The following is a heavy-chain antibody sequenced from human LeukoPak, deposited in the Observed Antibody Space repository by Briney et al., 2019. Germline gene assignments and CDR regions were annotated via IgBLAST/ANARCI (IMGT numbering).Heavy chain of an antibody. J-gene: IGHJ6*04. D-gene: IGHD1-7*01. CDR2: ISPSSGGT. Sequence: GASVKVSCKASGYIFTDYYIHWVRQAPGQGLEWMGWISPSSGGTNYAQNLQGRVTMTRDTSMTTAYMELSRLRSDDTAVYYCVRQLRDYYYYGMDVWGKGTTVSVSS. CDR1: GYIFTDYY. V-gene: IGHV1-2*02. CDR3: VRQLRDYYYYGMDV.